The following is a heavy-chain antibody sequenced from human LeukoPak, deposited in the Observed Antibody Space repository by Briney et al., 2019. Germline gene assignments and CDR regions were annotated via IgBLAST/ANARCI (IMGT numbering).Heavy chain of an antibody. CDR2: IIPIFGTA. J-gene: IGHJ4*02. CDR1: GGTFSNYA. D-gene: IGHD1-26*01. CDR3: ARERRGGSYFTEKRLDH. V-gene: IGHV1-69*13. Sequence: SVKVSCKASGGTFSNYAISWLRQAPGQGLEWMGAIIPIFGTANYAQKFQGRVTITADESTGTAYMELSSLRSEDTAVYYCARERRGGSYFTEKRLDHWGQGTLVAVSS.